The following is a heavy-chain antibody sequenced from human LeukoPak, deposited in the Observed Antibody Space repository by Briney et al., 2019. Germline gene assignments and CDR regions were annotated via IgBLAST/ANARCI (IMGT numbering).Heavy chain of an antibody. D-gene: IGHD3-22*01. Sequence: PGGSLRLSCAASGFTVSSNYMSWVRQAPGKGLEWVSVIYSGGSTYYADSVKGRFTISRDNSKNTLYLQMNSLRAEDTAVYYCARDSYYDSSGSPFDYWGQGTLVTVSS. CDR2: IYSGGST. CDR1: GFTVSSNY. CDR3: ARDSYYDSSGSPFDY. V-gene: IGHV3-53*01. J-gene: IGHJ4*02.